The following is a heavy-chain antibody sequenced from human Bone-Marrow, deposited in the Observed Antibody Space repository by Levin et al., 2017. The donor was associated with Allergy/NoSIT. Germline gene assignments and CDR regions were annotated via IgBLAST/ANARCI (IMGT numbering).Heavy chain of an antibody. CDR1: GFTFSTYW. D-gene: IGHD2-21*01. CDR3: VTFVVEHL. CDR2: INGDGSTT. V-gene: IGHV3-74*01. J-gene: IGHJ1*01. Sequence: PGGSLRLSCVASGFTFSTYWMHWVRQAPGKGLVWVSHINGDGSTTSYADSVKGRFTISRDNAKNTVYLQVNSLRAEDTAVYYCVTFVVEHLWGQGTLVTVSS.